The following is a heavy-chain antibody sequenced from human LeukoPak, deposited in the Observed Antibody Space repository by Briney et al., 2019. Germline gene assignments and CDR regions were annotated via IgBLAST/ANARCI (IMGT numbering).Heavy chain of an antibody. Sequence: SETLSLTCTVSGGSISSYYWSWIRQPPGKGLEWIGYIYYSGSTNYNPSLKSRVTISVDTSKNQFSLKLSSVTAADPAVYYCVRDSSGWYRGCDPWGEGTRVTVSS. V-gene: IGHV4-59*01. J-gene: IGHJ5*02. CDR1: GGSISSYY. CDR2: IYYSGST. CDR3: VRDSSGWYRGCDP. D-gene: IGHD6-19*01.